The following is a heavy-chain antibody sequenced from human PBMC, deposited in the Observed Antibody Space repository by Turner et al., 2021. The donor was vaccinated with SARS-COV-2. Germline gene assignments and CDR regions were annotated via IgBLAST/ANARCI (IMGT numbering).Heavy chain of an antibody. J-gene: IGHJ2*01. V-gene: IGHV4-39*01. CDR3: ARRSSRLGNWYFDL. D-gene: IGHD2-15*01. CDR2: MYYSGSA. CDR1: GGSISSSSYY. Sequence: QLQLQESGPGLVKPSEPLSLTCTVPGGSISSSSYYWGWIRQPPGKGLEWIGSMYYSGSAYYNPSLKSRVTISVDTSKNQFSLKLSSVTAADTAVYYCARRSSRLGNWYFDLWGRGTLVTVSS.